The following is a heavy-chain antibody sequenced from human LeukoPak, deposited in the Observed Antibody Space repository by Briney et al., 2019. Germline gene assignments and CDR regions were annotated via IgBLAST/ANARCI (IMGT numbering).Heavy chain of an antibody. Sequence: GGSLRLTCSASGFTFSSFAMHWVRQAPGKGLEYVAAISRNGGSTYYADSVKGRFTISRDNSKSTLYLQMSSLRAEDTAVYLCVKDLRSDFMGVLSRYLSYWGQGTLVTVSS. D-gene: IGHD2/OR15-2a*01. CDR1: GFTFSSFA. CDR2: ISRNGGST. CDR3: VKDLRSDFMGVLSRYLSY. J-gene: IGHJ4*02. V-gene: IGHV3-64D*09.